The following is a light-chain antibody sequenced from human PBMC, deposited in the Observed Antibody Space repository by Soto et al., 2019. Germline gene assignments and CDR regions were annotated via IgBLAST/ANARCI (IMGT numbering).Light chain of an antibody. J-gene: IGLJ2*01. Sequence: QSALTQPPSASGSPGQSVTVSCTGTSSDVGRYNYVSWYQQHPGKVPKLIIYEVFQRPSGVPDRFSGSKSGNTASLTVSGLQAEDEADYYCSSYSDINTLLFGGGTKLTVL. CDR1: SSDVGRYNY. CDR3: SSYSDINTLL. V-gene: IGLV2-8*01. CDR2: EVF.